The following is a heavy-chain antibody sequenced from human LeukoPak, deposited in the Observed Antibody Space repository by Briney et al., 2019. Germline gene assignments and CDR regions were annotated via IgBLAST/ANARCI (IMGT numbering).Heavy chain of an antibody. Sequence: ASAKVSCKASVYTFTSYGISWVRQAPGQGLEWMGWISAYNGNTNFAQKLQGRVTMTTDTSTSTAYMDLRSLRSDDTAVYYCARDQAATNTQVRFCLDWGQGTLVTVSS. D-gene: IGHD3-9*01. CDR3: ARDQAATNTQVRFCLD. V-gene: IGHV1-18*01. J-gene: IGHJ4*02. CDR1: VYTFTSYG. CDR2: ISAYNGNT.